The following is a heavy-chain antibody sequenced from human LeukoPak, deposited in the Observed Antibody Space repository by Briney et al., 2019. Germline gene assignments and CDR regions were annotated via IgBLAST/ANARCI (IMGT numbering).Heavy chain of an antibody. CDR2: ISAYNGNT. CDR1: GYTFTSYG. Sequence: ASVKVSCKASGYTFTSYGISWVRQAPGQGLEWMGWISAYNGNTNYAQKLQGRVTMTTDTSTSTAYMELRSLRSDDTAVYYCARRVATTGIYAFDIWGQGTMVTVSS. J-gene: IGHJ3*02. CDR3: ARRVATTGIYAFDI. V-gene: IGHV1-18*01. D-gene: IGHD6-13*01.